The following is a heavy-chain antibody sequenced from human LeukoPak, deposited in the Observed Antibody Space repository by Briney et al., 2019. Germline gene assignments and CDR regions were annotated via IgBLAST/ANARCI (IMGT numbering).Heavy chain of an antibody. CDR3: TRDITLTRGPRSHY. D-gene: IGHD3-10*01. V-gene: IGHV3-74*01. J-gene: IGHJ4*01. CDR1: GFPFSSCL. Sequence: GGSVPHFRVASGFPFSSCLPYRVRQAPGKGLVWVLRINSDGKTTNYADSVKGRFTISRHNAKNTLYLQMNSLRAEDTAVYYCTRDITLTRGPRSHYWGHQTL. CDR2: INSDGKTT.